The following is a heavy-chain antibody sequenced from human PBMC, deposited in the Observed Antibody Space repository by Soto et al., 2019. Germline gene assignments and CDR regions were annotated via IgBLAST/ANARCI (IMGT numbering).Heavy chain of an antibody. CDR2: ICSGGST. J-gene: IGHJ3*02. V-gene: IGHV3-53*04. CDR3: ARDPPGGAFDI. CDR1: GFTVSSNY. Sequence: GGSLRLSCAASGFTVSSNYMSWVRQAPGKGLEWVSVICSGGSTYYADSVKGRFTISRHNSKNTLYLQMNSLRAEDTAVYYCARDPPGGAFDIWGQGTMVTVSS. D-gene: IGHD3-10*01.